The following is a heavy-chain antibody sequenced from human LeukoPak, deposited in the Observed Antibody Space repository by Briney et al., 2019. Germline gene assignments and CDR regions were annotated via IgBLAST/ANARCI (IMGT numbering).Heavy chain of an antibody. CDR1: GFTFSDYY. D-gene: IGHD6-13*01. CDR2: ISSSGCTI. V-gene: IGHV3-11*01. CDR3: GKISGPQAAGIDY. J-gene: IGHJ4*02. Sequence: PGGSLRLSCAASGFTFSDYYMSWIRQAPGRGVEGVSYISSSGCTIYYADSVKGRFTISRDNAKNSLYPQMDSLRREDTAVDYSGKISGPQAAGIDYLGQGTLVTVSS.